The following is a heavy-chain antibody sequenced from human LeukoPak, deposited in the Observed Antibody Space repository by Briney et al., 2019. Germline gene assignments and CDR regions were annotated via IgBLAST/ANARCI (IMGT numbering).Heavy chain of an antibody. V-gene: IGHV3-23*01. D-gene: IGHD3-22*01. CDR3: AKDTMIVVVTHRNDY. CDR1: GFTFSGYA. Sequence: GGSLRLSCAASGFTFSGYAMSWVRQAPGKGLEWVSAISGSGGSTYYADSVKGRFTISRDNSKNTLYLQMNSLRAEDTAVYYCAKDTMIVVVTHRNDYWGQGTLVTVSS. CDR2: ISGSGGST. J-gene: IGHJ4*02.